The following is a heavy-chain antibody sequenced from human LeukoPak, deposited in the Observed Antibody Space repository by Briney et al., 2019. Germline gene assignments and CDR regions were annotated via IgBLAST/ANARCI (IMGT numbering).Heavy chain of an antibody. CDR2: ISVYNGNT. D-gene: IGHD3-22*01. Sequence: ASVKVSCKASGYTFTSYGISWVRQAPGQGLEWMGWISVYNGNTNYAQKLQGRVTMTTDTSTTTAYMELRSLRSDGTAVYYCARGDYFDSSGYSGASLFDYWGQGTLVTVSS. J-gene: IGHJ4*02. CDR3: ARGDYFDSSGYSGASLFDY. CDR1: GYTFTSYG. V-gene: IGHV1-18*01.